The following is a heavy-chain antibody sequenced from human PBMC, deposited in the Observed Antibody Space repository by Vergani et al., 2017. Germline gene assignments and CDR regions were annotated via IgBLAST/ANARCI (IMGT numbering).Heavy chain of an antibody. CDR2: ISSSGSTI. J-gene: IGHJ4*02. V-gene: IGHV3-48*03. CDR1: GFTFSSYE. D-gene: IGHD3-3*01. CDR3: ARVGSTIFGVALPTDY. Sequence: EVQLVESGGGLVQPGGSLRLSCAASGFTFSSYEMNWVRQAPGKGLEWVSYISSSGSTIYYADSVKGRFTISRDNAKNSLYLQMNSLRAEDTAVYYCARVGSTIFGVALPTDYGGQGTLVTVSS.